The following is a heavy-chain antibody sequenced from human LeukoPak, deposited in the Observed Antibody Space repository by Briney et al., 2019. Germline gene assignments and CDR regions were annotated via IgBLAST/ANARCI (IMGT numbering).Heavy chain of an antibody. V-gene: IGHV3-23*01. D-gene: IGHD2-2*01. J-gene: IGHJ4*02. CDR1: GFTFSSYA. CDR3: ASRRCSSTSCHLDY. CDR2: ISGSGGST. Sequence: GGSLRLSYAASGFTFSSYAMSWVRQAPGKGLEWVSAISGSGGSTYYADSVKGRFTISRDNSKNTLYLQMNSLRAEDTAVYYCASRRCSSTSCHLDYWGQGTLVTVSS.